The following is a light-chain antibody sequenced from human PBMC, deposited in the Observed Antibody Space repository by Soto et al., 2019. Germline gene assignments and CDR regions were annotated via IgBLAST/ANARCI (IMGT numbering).Light chain of an antibody. CDR3: SSYAGSNSVV. CDR1: SSDVGGYNY. V-gene: IGLV2-8*01. J-gene: IGLJ2*01. Sequence: QPVLTQPPSASGSPGQSVTISCTGTSSDVGGYNYVSWYQQHPGKASKLMIYEVSKRPSGVPDRFSGSKSGNTASLTVSGLQAEDEADYYCSSYAGSNSVVFGGGTKVTVL. CDR2: EVS.